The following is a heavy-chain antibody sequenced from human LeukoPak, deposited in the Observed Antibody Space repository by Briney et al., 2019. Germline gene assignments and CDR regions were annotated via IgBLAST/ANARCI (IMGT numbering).Heavy chain of an antibody. CDR2: ISVSIVNT. CDR3: ATVPWLSYYYMDV. J-gene: IGHJ6*03. V-gene: IGHV3-23*01. D-gene: IGHD5-24*01. Sequence: GGSLRLSCAASGFSFNTAWMNWVRQVPGKGLEWVSVISVSIVNTYYADSVKGRFTISRDNSKNTLYLQMNSLRAEDTAVYYCATVPWLSYYYMDVWGKGTTVTISS. CDR1: GFSFNTAW.